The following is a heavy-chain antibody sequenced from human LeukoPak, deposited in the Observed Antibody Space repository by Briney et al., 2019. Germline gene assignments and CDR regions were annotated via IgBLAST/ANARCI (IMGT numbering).Heavy chain of an antibody. CDR2: ISYDGSNK. V-gene: IGHV3-30-3*01. CDR1: GFTFSSYW. CDR3: ARAERELLQVDY. D-gene: IGHD1-26*01. Sequence: PGGSLRLSCAASGFTFSSYWMSWVRQAPGKGLEWVAVISYDGSNKYYADSVKGRFTISRDNSKNTLYLQMNSLRAEDTAVYYCARAERELLQVDYWGQGTLVTVSS. J-gene: IGHJ4*02.